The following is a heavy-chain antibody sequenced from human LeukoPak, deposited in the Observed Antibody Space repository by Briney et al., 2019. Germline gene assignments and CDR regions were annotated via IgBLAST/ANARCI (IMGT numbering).Heavy chain of an antibody. D-gene: IGHD3-22*01. V-gene: IGHV3-53*01. CDR2: IYSGDDT. J-gene: IGHJ4*02. CDR1: GFTVSNNY. Sequence: PGGSLRLSCAASGFTVSNNYMAWVRQAPGRGLEWVSAIYSGDDTYYADSVKGRFTLSRDSSKNTVYLQMNTLRAEDTAVYYCARSGSDFDYWGQGTLVTVSS. CDR3: ARSGSDFDY.